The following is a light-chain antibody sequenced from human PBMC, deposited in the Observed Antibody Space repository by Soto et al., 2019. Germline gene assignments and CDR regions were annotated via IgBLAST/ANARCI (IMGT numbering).Light chain of an antibody. CDR1: QSVYDN. V-gene: IGKV3-15*01. CDR3: QQCRNWPLT. CDR2: DAS. Sequence: EIEMTQSPATLSVSPGAGATLTCKASQSVYDNLAWYQQRPGQPPRLLIYDASTRATGISARFSGSGYGTEFTLTISSLQSEDFAVYFCQQCRNWPLTFGGGTKV. J-gene: IGKJ4*01.